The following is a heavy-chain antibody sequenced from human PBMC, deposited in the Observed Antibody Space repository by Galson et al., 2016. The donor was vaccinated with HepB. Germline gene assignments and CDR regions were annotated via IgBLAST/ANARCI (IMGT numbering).Heavy chain of an antibody. CDR1: GFTFSSYA. D-gene: IGHD5/OR15-5a*01. CDR2: ISGSGTSGSGTST. CDR3: AARPAVSTIAAYDY. J-gene: IGHJ4*02. Sequence: SLRLSCAASGFTFSSYAMSWVRQAPGQGLEWVSVISGSGTSGSGTSTYYEDSVKGRFTILRDDSKNTLFLHMNSLRAEDTAVYYCAARPAVSTIAAYDYWGQGALLTVSS. V-gene: IGHV3-23*01.